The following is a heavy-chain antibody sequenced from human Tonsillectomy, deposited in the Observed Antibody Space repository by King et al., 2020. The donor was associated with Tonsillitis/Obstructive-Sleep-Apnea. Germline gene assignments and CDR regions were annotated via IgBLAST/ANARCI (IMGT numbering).Heavy chain of an antibody. J-gene: IGHJ4*02. CDR2: ISYDGSNK. Sequence: VQLVESGGGVVQPGRSLRLSCAASGFTFSSYAIHWVHQAPGKRLEWVAVISYDGSNKYYADSVKGRFTISRDNSKNTLYLQMNSLRAEDTAVYYCASGGLEPTSPPFDYWGQGTLVTVSS. CDR1: GFTFSSYA. D-gene: IGHD2-2*01. V-gene: IGHV3-30*04. CDR3: ASGGLEPTSPPFDY.